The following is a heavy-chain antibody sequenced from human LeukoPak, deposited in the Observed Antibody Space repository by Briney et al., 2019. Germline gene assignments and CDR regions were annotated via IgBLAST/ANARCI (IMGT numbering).Heavy chain of an antibody. Sequence: GGSLRLSCAASGFSFSNYAMHWVRQAPGKGLEHVSAISSNGGSTYYANSMKGRFTISRDNSKNTLYLQMGSLRAEDMAVYYCARDRPGGSGSYSDYWGQGTLVTISS. D-gene: IGHD3-10*01. J-gene: IGHJ4*02. CDR1: GFSFSNYA. CDR2: ISSNGGST. CDR3: ARDRPGGSGSYSDY. V-gene: IGHV3-64*01.